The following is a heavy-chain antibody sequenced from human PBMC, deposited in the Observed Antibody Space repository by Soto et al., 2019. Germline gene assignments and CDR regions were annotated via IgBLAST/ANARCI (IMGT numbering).Heavy chain of an antibody. V-gene: IGHV4-59*02. CDR1: GGSVSGFY. CDR3: ARHAVVPKFQYGLDV. CDR2: IFYAGTT. D-gene: IGHD2-8*01. J-gene: IGHJ6*02. Sequence: TLSLTCTVSGGSVSGFYWSWIRQPPGKGLEWLGYIFYAGTTKYNPSVQSRVTISVDTSKNQFSLNLNSVTAADTAVYYCARHAVVPKFQYGLDVWGQGTTVTVSS.